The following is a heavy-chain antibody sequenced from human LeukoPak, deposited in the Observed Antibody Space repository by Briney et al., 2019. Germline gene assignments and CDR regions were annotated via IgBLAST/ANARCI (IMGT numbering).Heavy chain of an antibody. CDR1: GGSISSYY. Sequence: SETLSLTCTVSGGSISSYYWSWIRQPPGKGLEWIGYIYYSGSTNYNPSLKSRVTISVDTSKNQFSLKLSSVTAADTAVYYCARVPTMMYDAFEIWGQGTMVTVSS. CDR2: IYYSGST. J-gene: IGHJ3*02. V-gene: IGHV4-59*01. D-gene: IGHD3-22*01. CDR3: ARVPTMMYDAFEI.